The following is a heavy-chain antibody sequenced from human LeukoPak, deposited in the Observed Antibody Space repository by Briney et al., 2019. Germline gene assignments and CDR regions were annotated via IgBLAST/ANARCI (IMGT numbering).Heavy chain of an antibody. D-gene: IGHD1-26*01. CDR3: ARDISYTNWFDP. J-gene: IGHJ5*02. CDR2: ISSSGSTI. CDR1: GFTFSDYY. Sequence: GGSLRLSCAASGFTFSDYYMSWIRQAPGKGLEWVSYISSSGSTIYYADSVKGRFTISRDNAKNTLYLQMNSLRAEDTAVYYCARDISYTNWFDPWGQGTLVTVSS. V-gene: IGHV3-11*04.